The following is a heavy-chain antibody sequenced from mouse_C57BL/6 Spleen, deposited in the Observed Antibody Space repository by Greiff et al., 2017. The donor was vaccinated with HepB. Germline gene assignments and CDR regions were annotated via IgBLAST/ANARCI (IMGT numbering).Heavy chain of an antibody. V-gene: IGHV1-42*01. CDR1: GYSFTGYY. CDR2: INPSTGGT. J-gene: IGHJ2*01. D-gene: IGHD2-1*01. CDR3: ARATMAYFDY. Sequence: VQLQQSGPELVKPGASVKISCKASGYSFTGYYMNWVKQSPEKSLEWIGEINPSTGGTTYNQKFKAKATLNVDKSSSTAYMQLKSLTSEDSAVYYCARATMAYFDYWGQGTTLTVSS.